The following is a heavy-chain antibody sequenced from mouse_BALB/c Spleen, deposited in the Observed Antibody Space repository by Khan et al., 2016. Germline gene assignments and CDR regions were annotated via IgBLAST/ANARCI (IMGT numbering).Heavy chain of an antibody. J-gene: IGHJ4*01. CDR1: GYTFTTAG. CDR3: ARWDYDAMDY. Sequence: QIQLVQSGPELKKPGETVRISCKASGYTFTTAGMQWVQKMPGKGLKWIGWINTHSGVPKYAEDFKGRFAFSLETSASTAYLQISNLKNEDTATYFWARWDYDAMDYWGQGTSVTVSS. V-gene: IGHV9-4*02. CDR2: INTHSGVP.